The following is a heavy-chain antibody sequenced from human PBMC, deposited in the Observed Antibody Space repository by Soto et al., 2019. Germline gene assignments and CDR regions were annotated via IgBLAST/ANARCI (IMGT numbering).Heavy chain of an antibody. CDR2: IYPGDSDT. D-gene: IGHD2-2*01. CDR1: GYSFTSYW. Sequence: GESLKISCNGSGYSFTSYWIGWVRQMPGRGLEWMGIIYPGDSDTRYSPSFQGQVTISADKSISTAYLQWSSLKASDTAMYYCARWGSLGYCSSTSCYLSYYYGMDVWGQGTTVTVSS. V-gene: IGHV5-51*01. CDR3: ARWGSLGYCSSTSCYLSYYYGMDV. J-gene: IGHJ6*02.